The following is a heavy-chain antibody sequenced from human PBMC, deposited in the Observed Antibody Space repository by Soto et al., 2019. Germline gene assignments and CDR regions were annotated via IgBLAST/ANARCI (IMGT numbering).Heavy chain of an antibody. D-gene: IGHD2-21*01. V-gene: IGHV4-39*01. CDR1: GGSISSSSYY. Sequence: ETLSLTCTVSGGSISSSSYYWGWIRQPPGKGLEWIGSIYYSGSTYYNPSLKSRVTISVDTSKNQFSLKLSSVTAADTAVYYCARRSYFHYGMDVWGQGTTVTVSS. CDR2: IYYSGST. J-gene: IGHJ6*02. CDR3: ARRSYFHYGMDV.